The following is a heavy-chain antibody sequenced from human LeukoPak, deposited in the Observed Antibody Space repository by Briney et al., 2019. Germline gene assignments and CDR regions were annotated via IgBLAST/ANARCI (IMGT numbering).Heavy chain of an antibody. CDR2: IYNSGST. Sequence: SKTLSLTCTVSGASTSSGLYYWNWFRQPAGKGLEYIGRIYNSGSTNYNPSLKSRVTISVDTPKNQFSLKLTSVTASDSAVYYCASSNWLRDANFDSWGQGTLVTVSS. V-gene: IGHV4-61*02. CDR3: ASSNWLRDANFDS. D-gene: IGHD6-13*01. CDR1: GASTSSGLYY. J-gene: IGHJ4*02.